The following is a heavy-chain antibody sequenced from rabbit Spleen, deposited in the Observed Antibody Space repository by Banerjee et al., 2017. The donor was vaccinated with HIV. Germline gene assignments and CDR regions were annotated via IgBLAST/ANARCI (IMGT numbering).Heavy chain of an antibody. D-gene: IGHD2-1*01. CDR3: ARGSATMTMVITGFYLNL. Sequence: QEQLEESGGDLVKTEGSLTLTCTASGVSLNDKDVMCWVRQAPGKGLEWIACINIVTGKSVYASWAKGRFTMSRTSSTTVTLQMTSLTVADTATYFCARGSATMTMVITGFYLNLWGQGTLVTVS. J-gene: IGHJ4*01. CDR1: GVSLNDKDV. V-gene: IGHV1S45*01. CDR2: INIVTGKS.